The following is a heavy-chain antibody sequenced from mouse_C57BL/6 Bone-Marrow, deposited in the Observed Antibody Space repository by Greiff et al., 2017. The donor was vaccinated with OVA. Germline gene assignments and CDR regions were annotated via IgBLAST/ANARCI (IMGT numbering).Heavy chain of an antibody. CDR3: ARGAYYDYDKGGDY. D-gene: IGHD2-4*01. J-gene: IGHJ2*01. V-gene: IGHV1-85*01. Sequence: QVQLQQSGPELVKPGASVKLSCKASGYTFTSYDINWVKQRPGQGLEWIGWIYPRDGSTKYNEKFKGKATLTVDTSSSTAYMELHSLTSEDSAVYCCARGAYYDYDKGGDYWGQGTTLTVSS. CDR2: IYPRDGST. CDR1: GYTFTSYD.